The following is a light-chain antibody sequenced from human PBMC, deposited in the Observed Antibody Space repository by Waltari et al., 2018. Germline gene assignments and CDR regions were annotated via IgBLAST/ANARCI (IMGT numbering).Light chain of an antibody. J-gene: IGKJ4*01. CDR3: QQYNNWPPLT. CDR2: AAS. CDR1: QNVDSR. Sequence: ETVMTQSPATLSVSPGETATLSCRASQNVDSRLAWYQQRPGQPPRLLLSAASTRASGGPARFSGSGSGTEFTLTISSLQSEDSAVYYCQQYNNWPPLTFGGGTKVELK. V-gene: IGKV3-15*01.